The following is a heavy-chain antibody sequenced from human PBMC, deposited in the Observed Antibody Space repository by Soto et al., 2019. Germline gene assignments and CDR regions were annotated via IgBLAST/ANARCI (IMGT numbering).Heavy chain of an antibody. CDR3: AGDTYGLDY. Sequence: QVQLVESGGGVVQPGRSLRLSCTASGFTFSNYAMYWVRQAPGKGLEWVAVISYDGGNKYHADSVKGRFTISRDNSMNTLYLQMNSLRAEDTAVYYCAGDTYGLDYWGQGSLVTVSS. CDR2: ISYDGGNK. V-gene: IGHV3-30-3*01. D-gene: IGHD2-21*01. CDR1: GFTFSNYA. J-gene: IGHJ4*02.